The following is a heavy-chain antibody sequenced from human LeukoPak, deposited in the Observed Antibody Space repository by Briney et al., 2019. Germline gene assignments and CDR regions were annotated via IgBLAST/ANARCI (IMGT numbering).Heavy chain of an antibody. CDR1: GFNFSSYA. CDR3: AREYMTKLADYYYYMDV. D-gene: IGHD4-11*01. CDR2: ISYNGTNK. J-gene: IGHJ6*03. V-gene: IGHV3-30*04. Sequence: GRSLRLSCAASGFNFSSYALHWVRQSPGRGLEWVAVISYNGTNKYYTDSVKGRFTISRDNSKSTLYLQMNSLRVEDTAVYYCAREYMTKLADYYYYMDVWGKGTTVTVSS.